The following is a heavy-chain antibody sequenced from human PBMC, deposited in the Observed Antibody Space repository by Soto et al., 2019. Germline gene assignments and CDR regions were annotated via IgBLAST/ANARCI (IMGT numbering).Heavy chain of an antibody. CDR2: IRQDGGET. D-gene: IGHD6-19*01. Sequence: EVDLLETGGGLVQPGGSLRLSCAASGSSYWMSWVRQAPGKGLEWVANIRQDGGETNYLGSVRGRLTISTDSAKKSLYLEMNSLRAEDTAVYYCTGGSGWVSESWGQGTLVNVS. J-gene: IGHJ4*02. CDR3: TGGSGWVSES. V-gene: IGHV3-7*05. CDR1: GSSYW.